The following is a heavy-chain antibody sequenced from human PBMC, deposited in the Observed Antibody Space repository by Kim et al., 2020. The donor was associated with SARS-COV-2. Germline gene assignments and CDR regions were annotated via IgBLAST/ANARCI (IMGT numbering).Heavy chain of an antibody. CDR3: AKTRTTYFSNSLLYALDV. D-gene: IGHD4-4*01. Sequence: GGSLRLSCVGSGFTFRDYGFHWVRQAPGKGLEWVSFIAYMGSPEFYTESVKGRFTISRDNSMNTLYLQMASLRADDTAVYFCAKTRTTYFSNSLLYALDVWGHGTTVIVSS. J-gene: IGHJ6*02. V-gene: IGHV3-30*02. CDR2: IAYMGSPE. CDR1: GFTFRDYG.